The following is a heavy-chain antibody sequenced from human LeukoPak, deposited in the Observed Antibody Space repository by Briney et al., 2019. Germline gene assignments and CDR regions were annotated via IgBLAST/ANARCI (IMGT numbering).Heavy chain of an antibody. V-gene: IGHV3-74*01. Sequence: GGSLRLSCAASGFTFSSYWMHWVRQAPGKGLVWVSRINTDGSSTSYADSVKGRFTISRDNAKNTLYLQMNSLRAEDTAVYYCARDRGYSSYLDAFDIWGQGRMVTVSS. CDR2: INTDGSST. J-gene: IGHJ3*02. CDR1: GFTFSSYW. D-gene: IGHD6-13*01. CDR3: ARDRGYSSYLDAFDI.